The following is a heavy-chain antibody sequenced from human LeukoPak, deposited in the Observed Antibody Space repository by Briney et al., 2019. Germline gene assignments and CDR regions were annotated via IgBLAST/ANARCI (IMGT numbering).Heavy chain of an antibody. CDR2: ISSSGSTI. Sequence: GGSLRLSCAASGFTVSSNYMSWVRQAPGKGLEWVSYISSSGSTIYYADSVKGRFTISRDNAKNSLYLQMNSLRAEDTAVYYCASLYYYGWGGGDYWGQGTLVTVSS. V-gene: IGHV3-11*04. J-gene: IGHJ4*02. CDR3: ASLYYYGWGGGDY. D-gene: IGHD3-10*01. CDR1: GFTVSSNY.